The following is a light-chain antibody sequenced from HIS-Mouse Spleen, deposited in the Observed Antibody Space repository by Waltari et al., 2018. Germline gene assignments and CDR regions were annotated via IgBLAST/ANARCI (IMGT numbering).Light chain of an antibody. CDR1: QSLSSW. CDR2: KAS. J-gene: IGKJ1*01. CDR3: QQYRT. V-gene: IGKV1-5*03. Sequence: DIQMTQSPSTLSASVGDRVTITCRASQSLSSWLAWYQQKPGKAPKLLIYKASSLESGVPSRFSGSGSGTEFTLTISSLQPDDFATYYCQQYRTFGQGTKVEIK.